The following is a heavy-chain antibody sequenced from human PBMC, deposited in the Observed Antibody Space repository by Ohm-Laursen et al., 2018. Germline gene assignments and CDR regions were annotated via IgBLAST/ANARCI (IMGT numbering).Heavy chain of an antibody. CDR3: ARVSNYPRKDFQH. CDR1: GFTFSSYE. D-gene: IGHD4/OR15-4a*01. V-gene: IGHV3-48*03. Sequence: SLRLSCAASGFTFSSYEMNWVRQAPGKGLEWVSYISSGGSTIYYADSVKGRFTISRDNARNSLYLQMNSLRADDTAVYYCARVSNYPRKDFQHWGQGTLVTVSS. CDR2: ISSGGSTI. J-gene: IGHJ1*01.